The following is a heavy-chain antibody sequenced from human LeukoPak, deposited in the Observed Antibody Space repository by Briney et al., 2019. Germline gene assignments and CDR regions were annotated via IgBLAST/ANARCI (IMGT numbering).Heavy chain of an antibody. D-gene: IGHD5-18*01. CDR3: ARSDTAMETYYFDY. CDR2: IYYSGST. Sequence: SETLSLTCTVSGGSISSYYWSWIRQPPGKGLEWIGYIYYSGSTNYNPSLKSRVTISADTSKNQFSLKLSSVTAADTAVYYCARSDTAMETYYFDYWGQGTLVTVSS. CDR1: GGSISSYY. J-gene: IGHJ4*02. V-gene: IGHV4-59*01.